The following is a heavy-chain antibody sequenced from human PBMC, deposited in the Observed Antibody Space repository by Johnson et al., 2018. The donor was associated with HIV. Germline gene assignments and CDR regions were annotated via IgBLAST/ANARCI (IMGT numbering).Heavy chain of an antibody. V-gene: IGHV3-30-3*01. CDR1: GFTFSSYA. D-gene: IGHD3-3*01. Sequence: QVQLVESGGGVVQPGRSLRLSCAASGFTFSSYAMHWVRQAPGKGLEWVAVISYDGSNKYYADSVKGQFTISRDNSKNTLYLQMNSLRAEDPAEDYCARGPITIFGVVTTGDAFDIWGQGTMVTVSS. CDR2: ISYDGSNK. CDR3: ARGPITIFGVVTTGDAFDI. J-gene: IGHJ3*02.